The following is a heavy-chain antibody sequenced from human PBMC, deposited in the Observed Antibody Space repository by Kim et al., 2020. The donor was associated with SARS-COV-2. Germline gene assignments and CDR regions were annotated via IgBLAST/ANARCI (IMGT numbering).Heavy chain of an antibody. V-gene: IGHV3-9*01. J-gene: IGHJ4*02. D-gene: IGHD5-12*01. CDR3: AKGEEWEWLRPGMDY. CDR2: ISWNSGSI. CDR1: GFTFDDYA. Sequence: GGSLRLSCAASGFTFDDYAMHWVRQAPGKGLEWVSGISWNSGSIGYADSVKGRFTISRDNAKNSLYLQMNSLRAEDTALYYCAKGEEWEWLRPGMDYWGQGTLVTVSS.